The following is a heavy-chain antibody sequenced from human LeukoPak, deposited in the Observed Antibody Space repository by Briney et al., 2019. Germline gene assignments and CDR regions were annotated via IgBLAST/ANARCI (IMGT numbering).Heavy chain of an antibody. CDR1: GFTFRNYW. Sequence: GGSLRLSCAASGFTFRNYWMHWVRQAPGKGPVWVSRVKGDGSFTDYADSVKGRFTISRDNAKNTLYLQMYSLRAEDTAAYYSVRDGDDYNFDYWGQGSLVTVSS. D-gene: IGHD5-24*01. CDR3: VRDGDDYNFDY. J-gene: IGHJ4*02. CDR2: VKGDGSFT. V-gene: IGHV3-74*01.